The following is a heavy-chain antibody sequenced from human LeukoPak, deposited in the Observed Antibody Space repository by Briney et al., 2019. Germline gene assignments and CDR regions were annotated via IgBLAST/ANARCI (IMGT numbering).Heavy chain of an antibody. CDR2: ISPNSGGT. CDR3: ARGGYCSGGSCYPPDY. D-gene: IGHD2-15*01. Sequence: GASVKVSCKTSGYPFTSYYIHWVRQAPGQGLEWMGWISPNSGGTKYAQKLQGRVTMTTDTSTSTAYMELRSLRSDDTAVYYCARGGYCSGGSCYPPDYWGQGTLVTVSS. V-gene: IGHV1-18*04. CDR1: GYPFTSYY. J-gene: IGHJ4*02.